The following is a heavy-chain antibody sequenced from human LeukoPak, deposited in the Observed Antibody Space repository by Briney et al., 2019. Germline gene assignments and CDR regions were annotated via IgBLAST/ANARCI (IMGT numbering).Heavy chain of an antibody. CDR2: INSDGSST. J-gene: IGHJ4*02. D-gene: IGHD3-3*01. CDR1: GFTFSSYW. Sequence: SGGSLRLSYAASGFTFSSYWMHWVRQAPGKGLVWASSINSDGSSTSYADSVKDPFTISRDNAKNTLYLQMNSLRAEDTAVYYCATYDFWSGYYGYWGQGTLVTVSS. V-gene: IGHV3-74*01. CDR3: ATYDFWSGYYGY.